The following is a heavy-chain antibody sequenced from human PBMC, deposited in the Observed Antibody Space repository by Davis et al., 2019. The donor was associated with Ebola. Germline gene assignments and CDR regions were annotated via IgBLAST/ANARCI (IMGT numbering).Heavy chain of an antibody. CDR1: GFTFSSYW. CDR2: ISGSGGST. V-gene: IGHV3-23*01. D-gene: IGHD1-26*01. J-gene: IGHJ4*02. CDR3: AKVTGATGY. Sequence: GESLKISCAASGFTFSSYWMHWVRQAPGKGLEWVSAISGSGGSTYYADSVKGRFTISRDNSKNTLYLQMNSLRAEDTAVYYCAKVTGATGYWGQGTLVTVSS.